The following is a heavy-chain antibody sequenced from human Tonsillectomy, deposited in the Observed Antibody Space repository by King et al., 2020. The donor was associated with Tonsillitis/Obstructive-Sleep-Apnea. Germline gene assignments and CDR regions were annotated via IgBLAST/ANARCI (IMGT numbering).Heavy chain of an antibody. Sequence: VQLVESGGGLVHPGGSLRLSCAASGFTFSSYAMNWVRQTPGKGLEWVSAISGSGGGTYSANSVRGRFTISRDNSKNTLYLQMNSLTVEDTAVYYCAKGKDNSGWYYYGMDVWGQGTTVTVSS. CDR1: GFTFSSYA. J-gene: IGHJ6*02. V-gene: IGHV3-23*04. CDR3: AKGKDNSGWYYYGMDV. D-gene: IGHD6-19*01. CDR2: ISGSGGGT.